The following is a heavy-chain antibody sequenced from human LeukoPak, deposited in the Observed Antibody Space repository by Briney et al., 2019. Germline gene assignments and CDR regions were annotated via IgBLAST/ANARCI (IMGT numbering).Heavy chain of an antibody. CDR3: TIRTNIGSFDY. CDR1: GFTFSNAW. V-gene: IGHV3-15*01. J-gene: IGHJ4*01. Sequence: PGGSLRLSCAASGFTFSNAWMSWVRQAPGKGLEWVGRIKSKTDGGTTDYAAPVKGRFTISRDDSKNTLYLKMNSLKTEVSSFDYCTIRTNIGSFDYWGHGTLVTVSS. CDR2: IKSKTDGGTT. D-gene: IGHD2-2*01.